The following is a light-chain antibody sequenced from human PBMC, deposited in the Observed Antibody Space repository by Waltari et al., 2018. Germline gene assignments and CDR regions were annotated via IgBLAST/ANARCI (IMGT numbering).Light chain of an antibody. CDR2: DVT. J-gene: IGLJ3*02. CDR3: CSYAGSHTKWV. CDR1: SSDVSDFNF. V-gene: IGLV2-11*01. Sequence: QSALTQPRSVSGSPGQSVTISCTGISSDVSDFNFVSWYQHHPGKDPKLLIYDVTKRPSGVPDRLSGSESGNTASLTISVLQAEDEADYYCCSYAGSHTKWVFGGGTTLTVL.